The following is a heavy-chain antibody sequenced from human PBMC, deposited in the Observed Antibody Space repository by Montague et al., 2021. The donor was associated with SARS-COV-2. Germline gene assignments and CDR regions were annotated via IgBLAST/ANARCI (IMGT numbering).Heavy chain of an antibody. CDR3: ARDRDWDDWCGMDV. CDR1: GFIFSSYE. D-gene: IGHD2-21*01. CDR2: ISSSGGGSTK. V-gene: IGHV3-48*03. Sequence: RSLSLAASGFIFSSYEMSWVRQAPGKGLEWISYISSSGGGSTKHYTDSVKGRFTISRDNAKNSLYLQMNSLRVEDTAIYYCARDRDWDDWCGMDVWGQGTTVTVSS. J-gene: IGHJ6*02.